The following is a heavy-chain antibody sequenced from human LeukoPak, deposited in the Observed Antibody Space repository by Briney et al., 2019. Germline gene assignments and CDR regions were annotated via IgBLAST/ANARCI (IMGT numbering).Heavy chain of an antibody. V-gene: IGHV1-18*01. Sequence: ASVKVSCKASGYTFTSYGISWVRQAPGQGLEWMGWISAYNGNTNYAQKLQGRVTMTTDTSTSTAYMELRSLRSDDTAVYYCARDLTYYYDGSGYYLRDYWGQGTLVTVSS. CDR1: GYTFTSYG. D-gene: IGHD3-22*01. CDR2: ISAYNGNT. CDR3: ARDLTYYYDGSGYYLRDY. J-gene: IGHJ4*02.